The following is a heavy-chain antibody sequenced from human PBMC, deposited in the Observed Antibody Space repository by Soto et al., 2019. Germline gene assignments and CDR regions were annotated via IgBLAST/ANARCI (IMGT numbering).Heavy chain of an antibody. D-gene: IGHD3-3*01. CDR2: IYHSGST. CDR1: SGSISSSNW. Sequence: PSETLSLTCAVSSGSISSSNWWRWVRQPPGKGLEWIGEIYHSGSTNYNPSLKSRVTISVDKSKNQFSLKLSSVTAADTAVYYCASTVTTFGERPAVYMDVWGKGTTVTVSS. J-gene: IGHJ6*03. CDR3: ASTVTTFGERPAVYMDV. V-gene: IGHV4-4*02.